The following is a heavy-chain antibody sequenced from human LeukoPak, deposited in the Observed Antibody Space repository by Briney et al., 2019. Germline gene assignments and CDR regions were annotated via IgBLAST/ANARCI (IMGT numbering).Heavy chain of an antibody. Sequence: GGSLRLSCAASGFTFSGYWMHWVRQVPEKGLVLVSRIDNGGSGTTYADSVKGRFTVSRDNAKNTLYLQMNSLRAEDTAVYYCAKVIGVIVAALDVWGQGTTVTVSS. D-gene: IGHD5-12*01. CDR3: AKVIGVIVAALDV. CDR2: IDNGGSGT. J-gene: IGHJ6*02. V-gene: IGHV3-74*01. CDR1: GFTFSGYW.